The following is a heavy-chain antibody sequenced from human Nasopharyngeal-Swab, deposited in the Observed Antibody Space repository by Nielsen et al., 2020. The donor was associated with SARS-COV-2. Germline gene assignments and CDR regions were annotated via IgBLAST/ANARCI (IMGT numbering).Heavy chain of an antibody. J-gene: IGHJ4*02. CDR3: ARDTKAHMVRGTPDY. CDR1: GFTFSSYA. V-gene: IGHV3-30-3*01. Sequence: GESLKISCAASGFTFSSYAMHWVRQAPGKGLEWVAVISYDGSNKYYADSVKGRFTISRDNSKNTLYLQMNSLRAEDTAVYYCARDTKAHMVRGTPDYWGQGTLVTVSS. CDR2: ISYDGSNK. D-gene: IGHD3-10*01.